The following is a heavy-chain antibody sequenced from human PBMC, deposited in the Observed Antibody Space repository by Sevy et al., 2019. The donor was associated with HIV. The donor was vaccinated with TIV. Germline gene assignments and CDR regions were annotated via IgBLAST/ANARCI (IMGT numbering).Heavy chain of an antibody. CDR3: LREIGGGNSF. Sequence: GGSLRLSCAASGFTFSSFWMHWVRQAPGKGLEWVANIKQDGSEKYYVHSVKGRFTISRDNAKNSLYLQMNSLRAEDTAVYYALREIGGGNSFWGQGTLVTVSS. J-gene: IGHJ4*02. CDR1: GFTFSSFW. V-gene: IGHV3-7*01. D-gene: IGHD1-1*01. CDR2: IKQDGSEK.